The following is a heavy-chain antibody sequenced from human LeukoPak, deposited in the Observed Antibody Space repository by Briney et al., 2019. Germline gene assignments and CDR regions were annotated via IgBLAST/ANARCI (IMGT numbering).Heavy chain of an antibody. CDR1: GGSISSGGYS. Sequence: SETLSLTCAVSGGSISSGGYSWSWIRQPPGKGLEWIGYIYYSGSTYYNPSLKSRVTISVDTSKNQFSLKLSSVTAADTAVYYCARALQPDYYYMDVWGKGTTVTVSS. J-gene: IGHJ6*03. V-gene: IGHV4-30-4*07. CDR3: ARALQPDYYYMDV. CDR2: IYYSGST.